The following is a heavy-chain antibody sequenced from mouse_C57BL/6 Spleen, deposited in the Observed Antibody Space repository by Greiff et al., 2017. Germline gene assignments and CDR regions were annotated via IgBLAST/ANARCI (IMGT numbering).Heavy chain of an antibody. CDR2: IYPGDGDT. Sequence: VQLQQSGPELVKPGASVKISCKASGYAFSSSWMHWVKQRPGKGLEWIGRIYPGDGDTNYNGTFKGKAPLTADKSSSTAYMQLRSLTSEDSAVYFCARGDSSGDYWGQGTTLTVSS. V-gene: IGHV1-82*01. CDR1: GYAFSSSW. D-gene: IGHD3-2*01. CDR3: ARGDSSGDY. J-gene: IGHJ2*01.